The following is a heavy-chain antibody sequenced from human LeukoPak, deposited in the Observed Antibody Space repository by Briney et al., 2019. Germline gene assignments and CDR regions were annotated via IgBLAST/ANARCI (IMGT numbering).Heavy chain of an antibody. CDR1: GFIFSNYD. Sequence: QSGGSLRLSCAASGFIFSNYDMHWVRQAPGKGLEWVAVISYDGSSTYYADSVKGRFTISRDNSKNTLYLQMNSLRAEDTAVYHCAKQKDGHSVIRYPAPTGNWGQGTLVTVSS. V-gene: IGHV3-30*18. CDR3: AKQKDGHSVIRYPAPTGN. D-gene: IGHD3-9*01. CDR2: ISYDGSST. J-gene: IGHJ4*02.